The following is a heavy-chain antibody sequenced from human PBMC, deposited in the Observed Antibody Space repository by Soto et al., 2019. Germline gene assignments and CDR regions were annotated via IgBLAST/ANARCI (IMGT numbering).Heavy chain of an antibody. CDR1: GYTFTSYD. D-gene: IGHD1-7*01. CDR3: ARGVYASRDNWNYFAAFDP. Sequence: QVQLVQSGAEVKKPGASVKVSCKTSGYTFTSYDINWVRQATGQGLEWMGWMNPNSGNTGYAQKFQGRVTMTRNTSISTAYMELSSLRSEDTAVYYCARGVYASRDNWNYFAAFDPWGQGTLVTVSS. J-gene: IGHJ5*02. CDR2: MNPNSGNT. V-gene: IGHV1-8*01.